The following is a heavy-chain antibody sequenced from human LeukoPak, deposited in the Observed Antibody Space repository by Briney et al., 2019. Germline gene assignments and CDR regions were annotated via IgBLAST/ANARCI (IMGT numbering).Heavy chain of an antibody. Sequence: PSETLSLTCTVSGGSISSSSYYWGWIRQPPGKGLEWIASIYDSRSTYYNPSLKSRVTMSLDKSKNLLSLNLTSVTAADTAVYYCSRESGAFSPFGYWGQGTLVTVSS. J-gene: IGHJ4*02. CDR3: SRESGAFSPFGY. D-gene: IGHD1-26*01. CDR2: IYDSRST. V-gene: IGHV4-39*07. CDR1: GGSISSSSYY.